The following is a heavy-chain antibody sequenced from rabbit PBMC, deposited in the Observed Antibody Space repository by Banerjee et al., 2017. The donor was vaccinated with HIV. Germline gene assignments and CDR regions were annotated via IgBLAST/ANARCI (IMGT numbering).Heavy chain of an antibody. CDR2: IYAGSSGST. CDR1: GFDFSSDA. J-gene: IGHJ4*01. V-gene: IGHV1S45*01. Sequence: QEQLVESGGGLVQPEGSLTLTCKASGFDFSSDAICWVRQAPGKGLEWIACIYAGSSGSTHYASWAKGRFTISKTSSTTVSLQMTSLTAADTATYFCARDLAGVIGWNFGLWGPGTLVTVS. D-gene: IGHD4-1*01. CDR3: ARDLAGVIGWNFGL.